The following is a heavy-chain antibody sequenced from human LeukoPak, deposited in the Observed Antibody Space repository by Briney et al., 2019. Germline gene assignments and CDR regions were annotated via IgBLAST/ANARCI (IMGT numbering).Heavy chain of an antibody. CDR3: ARQRSDGYGDYMTF. Sequence: GESLKISCKGSGYSFTNYWIVWVRQMPGKGLEWMGIIYPGDSDIRYSPSFQGQVTISADKSISTAYLQWSSLKAADTAMYYCARQRSDGYGDYMTFWGQGTLVTVSS. V-gene: IGHV5-51*01. J-gene: IGHJ4*02. D-gene: IGHD4-17*01. CDR2: IYPGDSDI. CDR1: GYSFTNYW.